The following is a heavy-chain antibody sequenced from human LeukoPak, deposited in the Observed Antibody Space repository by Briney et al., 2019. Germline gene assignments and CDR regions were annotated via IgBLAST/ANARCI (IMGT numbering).Heavy chain of an antibody. CDR1: GGSISSSSYH. J-gene: IGHJ4*02. V-gene: IGHV4-39*07. CDR2: IYYSGST. D-gene: IGHD4-17*01. Sequence: SETLSLTCTVSGGSISSSSYHWGWIRQPPGKGLEWIGSIYYSGSTYYNPSLKSRVTISVDTSKNQFSLKLSSVTAADTAVYYCARGERNYGDFTSYYWGQGTLVTVSS. CDR3: ARGERNYGDFTSYY.